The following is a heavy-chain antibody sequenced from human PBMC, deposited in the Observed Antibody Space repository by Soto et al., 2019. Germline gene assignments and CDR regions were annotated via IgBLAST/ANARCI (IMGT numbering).Heavy chain of an antibody. V-gene: IGHV4-30-4*01. Sequence: SETLSLTCTVSGGSVSNGDYYWSWIRQPPGKGLEWIGYIFYSGSAHYNPSLKSRVTISIDTSKSQFSLKLSSVTAADTAVYYCARHYGSGSYHPYYFDYWGQGTLVTVSS. CDR2: IFYSGSA. CDR3: ARHYGSGSYHPYYFDY. CDR1: GGSVSNGDYY. D-gene: IGHD3-10*01. J-gene: IGHJ4*02.